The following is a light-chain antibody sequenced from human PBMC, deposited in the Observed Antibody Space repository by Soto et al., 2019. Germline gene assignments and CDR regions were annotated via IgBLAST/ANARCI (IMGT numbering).Light chain of an antibody. J-gene: IGKJ4*01. V-gene: IGKV3D-15*01. CDR2: GAS. Sequence: EIVMTQSPATLSVSPGERATLSCRASQTVNSNLAWYQKKPGQAPRLLIYGASTRAPGIPARFSGSGSGTEFTHTISSLQSEDFAVYYCQQYNNWPPLTFGGGTKVEIK. CDR3: QQYNNWPPLT. CDR1: QTVNSN.